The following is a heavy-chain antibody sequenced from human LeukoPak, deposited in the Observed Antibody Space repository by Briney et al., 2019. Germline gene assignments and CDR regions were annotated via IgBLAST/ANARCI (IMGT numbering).Heavy chain of an antibody. CDR3: ARDVGLVAALGFDY. J-gene: IGHJ4*02. D-gene: IGHD6-6*01. CDR1: GFTFSSYA. CDR2: ISYDGSNK. V-gene: IGHV3-30*01. Sequence: PGRSLRLSCAASGFTFSSYAMHWVHQAPGKGLEWVAVISYDGSNKYYADSVKGRFTISRDNSKNTLYLQMNSLRAEDTAVYYCARDVGLVAALGFDYWGQGTLVTVSS.